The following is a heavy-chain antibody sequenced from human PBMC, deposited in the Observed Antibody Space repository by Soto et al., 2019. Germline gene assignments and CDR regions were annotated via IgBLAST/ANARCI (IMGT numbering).Heavy chain of an antibody. Sequence: XETLSLTCTVAGGSVSSGSYYWSWIRQPPGKGLEWIGYIYYSGSTNYNPSLKSRVTISVDTSKNQFSLKLSSVTAADTAVYYCARDRSSSSWYGDSYYYGMDVWGQGPTVTVSS. CDR1: GGSVSSGSYY. J-gene: IGHJ6*02. CDR3: ARDRSSSSWYGDSYYYGMDV. CDR2: IYYSGST. D-gene: IGHD6-13*01. V-gene: IGHV4-61*01.